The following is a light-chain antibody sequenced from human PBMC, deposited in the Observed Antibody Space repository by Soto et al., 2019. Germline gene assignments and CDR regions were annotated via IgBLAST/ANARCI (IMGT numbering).Light chain of an antibody. CDR3: SSYTSSSTVV. Sequence: ALTQPASVSGSPGQSITISCTGTSSDVGGYNYVSWYQQHPGKAPKLMIYEVSNRPSGVSNRFSGSKSGNTASLTISGLQAEDEADYYCSSYTSSSTVVFGGGTKVTVL. V-gene: IGLV2-14*01. CDR2: EVS. J-gene: IGLJ2*01. CDR1: SSDVGGYNY.